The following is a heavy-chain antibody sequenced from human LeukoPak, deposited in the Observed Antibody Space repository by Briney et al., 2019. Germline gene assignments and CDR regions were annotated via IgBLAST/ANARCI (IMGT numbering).Heavy chain of an antibody. J-gene: IGHJ6*03. Sequence: GGSLRLSCAASGFTFSNAWMSWVRQAPGKGLEWVGRIKSKTDGGTTDYAAPVKGRFTISRDDSKNTLYLQMNSLKTEDTAVYYCTTVSSGGSNSWSYYYYMDVWGKGTTVTVSS. V-gene: IGHV3-15*01. D-gene: IGHD2-15*01. CDR3: TTVSSGGSNSWSYYYYMDV. CDR1: GFTFSNAW. CDR2: IKSKTDGGTT.